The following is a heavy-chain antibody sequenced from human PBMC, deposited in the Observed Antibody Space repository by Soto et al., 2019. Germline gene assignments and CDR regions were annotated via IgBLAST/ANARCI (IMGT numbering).Heavy chain of an antibody. Sequence: ASVKVSCKASGYTFTSYGINWVRQAPGQGLEWMGWISAYNGNTNYAQKLQGRVTMTTDTSTSTAYMELRSLRSDDTAVYYCARPYMAVAGADAFDIWGQGTMVTVSS. V-gene: IGHV1-18*01. CDR1: GYTFTSYG. J-gene: IGHJ3*02. D-gene: IGHD6-19*01. CDR3: ARPYMAVAGADAFDI. CDR2: ISAYNGNT.